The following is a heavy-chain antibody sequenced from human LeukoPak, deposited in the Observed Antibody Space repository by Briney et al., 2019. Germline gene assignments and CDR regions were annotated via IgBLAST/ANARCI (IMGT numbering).Heavy chain of an antibody. CDR2: IHNSGST. J-gene: IGHJ5*02. D-gene: IGHD3-10*01. Sequence: SETLSLTCSVTGGSISSGGFYWSWIRQHPGQGLEWIGYIHNSGSTYYNPSLQSQAIISLDTSKSQSSLQLNSGTAADTAVYYCARVDGSGSKRWFDPWGQGVPVTVSS. CDR3: ARVDGSGSKRWFDP. CDR1: GGSISSGGFY. V-gene: IGHV4-31*01.